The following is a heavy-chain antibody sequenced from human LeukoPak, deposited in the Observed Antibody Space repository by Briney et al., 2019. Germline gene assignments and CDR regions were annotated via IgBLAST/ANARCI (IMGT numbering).Heavy chain of an antibody. V-gene: IGHV4-59*02. J-gene: IGHJ4*02. CDR1: GGSVSHYY. CDR2: MYYGGSS. CDR3: AGPTYMSAAGCFDY. Sequence: PSETLSLTCNVSGGSVSHYYWSWIRQPPGKGLEWIGYMYYGGSSNYNPSLKSRVTISIDTSKNQFSLKLNSVTAADTAVYYCAGPTYMSAAGCFDYWGQGILVTVSS. D-gene: IGHD6-13*01.